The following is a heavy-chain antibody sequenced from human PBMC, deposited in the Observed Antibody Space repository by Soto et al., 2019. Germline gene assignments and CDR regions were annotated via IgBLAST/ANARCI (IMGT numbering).Heavy chain of an antibody. V-gene: IGHV3-33*01. J-gene: IGHJ4*02. Sequence: QVQLVESGGGVVQPGRCLRLSCAASGFTFSSYGMHWVRQAPGKGLEWVAVIWYDGSNKYYADSVKGRFTISRDNSKNTLYLQMNSLRAEDTAVYYCARDERSDGYSKFDYWGQGTLVTVSS. CDR2: IWYDGSNK. CDR3: ARDERSDGYSKFDY. CDR1: GFTFSSYG. D-gene: IGHD2-15*01.